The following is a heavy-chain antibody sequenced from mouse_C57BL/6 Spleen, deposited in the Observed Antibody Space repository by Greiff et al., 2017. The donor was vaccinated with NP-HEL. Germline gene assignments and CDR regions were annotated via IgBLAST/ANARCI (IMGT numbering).Heavy chain of an antibody. J-gene: IGHJ2*01. CDR2: INPNNGGT. D-gene: IGHD1-1*01. CDR1: GYTFTDYY. CDR3: ARGYYGAY. V-gene: IGHV1-26*01. Sequence: VQLQQSGPELVKPGASVKISCKASGYTFTDYYMNWVKQSHGKSLEWIGDINPNNGGTSYNQKFKGKATLTVDKSSSTAYMELLSLTSEDSAVYYFARGYYGAYWGQGTTLTVSS.